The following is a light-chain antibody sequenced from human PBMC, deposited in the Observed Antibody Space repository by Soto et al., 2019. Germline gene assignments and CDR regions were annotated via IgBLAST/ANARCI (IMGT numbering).Light chain of an antibody. Sequence: EVVLTQSPATLSLSPGERATLSCRASQNVRNFLAWYQQKPGQAPRLLIYDASNRATDIPARFSGSGSGTDFTLTVSSLEPEDFAVYYCQQRINWPPTFGPGTRVDIK. CDR2: DAS. J-gene: IGKJ3*01. CDR3: QQRINWPPT. V-gene: IGKV3-11*01. CDR1: QNVRNF.